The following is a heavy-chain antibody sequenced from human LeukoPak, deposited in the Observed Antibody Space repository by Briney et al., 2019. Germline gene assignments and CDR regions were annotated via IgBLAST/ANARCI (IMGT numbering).Heavy chain of an antibody. J-gene: IGHJ4*02. CDR1: GGSISSSSYY. Sequence: SETLSLTCTVSGGSISSSSYYWGWIRQPPGKGLEWIGSIYYSGSTYYNPSLKSRVTISVDTSKNQFSLKLSSVTAADTAVYYCARARYQLPFDYWGQGTLVTVSS. CDR2: IYYSGST. CDR3: ARARYQLPFDY. V-gene: IGHV4-39*07. D-gene: IGHD2-2*01.